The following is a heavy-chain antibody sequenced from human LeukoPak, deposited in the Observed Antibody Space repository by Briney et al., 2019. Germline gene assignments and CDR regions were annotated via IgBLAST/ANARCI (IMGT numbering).Heavy chain of an antibody. J-gene: IGHJ5*02. CDR2: IYHSGST. Sequence: KSSETLSLTCTVSGGSISSGGYYWSWIRQPPGKGLEWIGYIYHSGSTYYNPSLKSRVTISVDTSKNQFSLKLSSVTAADTAVYYCAREGRIAAAGTGAEGNWFDPWGQGTLVTVSS. V-gene: IGHV4-30-2*01. D-gene: IGHD6-13*01. CDR1: GGSISSGGYY. CDR3: AREGRIAAAGTGAEGNWFDP.